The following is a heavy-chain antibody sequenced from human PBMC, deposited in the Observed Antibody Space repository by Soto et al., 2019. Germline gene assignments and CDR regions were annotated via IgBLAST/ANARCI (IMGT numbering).Heavy chain of an antibody. V-gene: IGHV1-18*01. CDR3: ARDRMTTVTTLAFDI. Sequence: GASVKVSCKASGYTFTSYGISWVRQAPGQGLEWMGWISAYNGNTNYAQKFQGRVTMTRDTSISTAYMELSRLRSDDTAVYYCARDRMTTVTTLAFDIWGQGTMVTVSS. CDR2: ISAYNGNT. D-gene: IGHD4-17*01. CDR1: GYTFTSYG. J-gene: IGHJ3*02.